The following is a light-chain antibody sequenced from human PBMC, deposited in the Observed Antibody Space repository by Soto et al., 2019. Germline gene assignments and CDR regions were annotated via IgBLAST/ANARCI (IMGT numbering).Light chain of an antibody. V-gene: IGLV1-40*01. CDR1: SSNIGAGYD. J-gene: IGLJ1*01. CDR3: QSYDSSLSALYA. CDR2: GNS. Sequence: QSVLTQPPSVSGAPGQTVTISCTGSSSNIGAGYDVHWYQQLPGTAPKLLIYGNSNRPSGVPDRFSGSKSGTSASLAITGLQAEDEADYYCQSYDSSLSALYAFGTGTKVTVL.